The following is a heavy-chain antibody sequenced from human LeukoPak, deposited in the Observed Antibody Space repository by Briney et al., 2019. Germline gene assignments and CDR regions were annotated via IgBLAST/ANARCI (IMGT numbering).Heavy chain of an antibody. CDR1: GFNFRGYW. CDR3: ARQGDY. CDR2: IKQDESDS. J-gene: IGHJ4*02. Sequence: GGSLRLSCAASGFNFRGYWMTWVRQAPGKGLQWVASIKQDESDSYHVDSVKGRFTISRDNAKNSLYLQMNSLRAEDTAVYYCARQGDYWGQGTLVTVSS. V-gene: IGHV3-7*01.